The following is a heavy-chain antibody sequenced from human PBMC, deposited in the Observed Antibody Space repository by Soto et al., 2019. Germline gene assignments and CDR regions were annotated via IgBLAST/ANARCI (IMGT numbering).Heavy chain of an antibody. CDR3: AREPATAKPEGVDF. J-gene: IGHJ4*02. V-gene: IGHV1-2*02. Sequence: SVKVSCKASGYTFSDYYIHWVRQAPGQGLEWMGWINPNSGGTKYAPKFQGGVTMTRDTSITTAYMELSRLRSGDTAVYYCAREPATAKPEGVDFWGQGTLVTVSS. D-gene: IGHD1-1*01. CDR2: INPNSGGT. CDR1: GYTFSDYY.